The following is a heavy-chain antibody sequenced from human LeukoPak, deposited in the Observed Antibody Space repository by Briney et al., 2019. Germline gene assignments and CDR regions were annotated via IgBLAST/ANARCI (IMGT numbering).Heavy chain of an antibody. Sequence: PSQTLSLTCTVSGGSISSGGYYWSWIRQPPGKGLEWIGYIYHSGSTYYNPSLKSRVTISVDRSKNQFSLKLSSVTAADTAVYYCARATAVPRDYFDYWGQGTLVTVSS. J-gene: IGHJ4*02. CDR1: GGSISSGGYY. D-gene: IGHD2-2*01. V-gene: IGHV4-30-2*01. CDR3: ARATAVPRDYFDY. CDR2: IYHSGST.